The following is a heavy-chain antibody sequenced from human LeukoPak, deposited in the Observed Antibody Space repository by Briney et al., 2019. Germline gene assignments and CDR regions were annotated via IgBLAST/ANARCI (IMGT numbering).Heavy chain of an antibody. Sequence: SETLSLTCTVSGGSISSYYWSWIRQPPGKGLEWIGYIYYSGSTNYNPSLKSRVTISVDTSKNQFSLKLSSVTAADTAVYYCARVDCSGGSCYTSFDYWGQGTLVTVSS. CDR1: GGSISSYY. CDR2: IYYSGST. V-gene: IGHV4-59*01. J-gene: IGHJ4*02. CDR3: ARVDCSGGSCYTSFDY. D-gene: IGHD2-15*01.